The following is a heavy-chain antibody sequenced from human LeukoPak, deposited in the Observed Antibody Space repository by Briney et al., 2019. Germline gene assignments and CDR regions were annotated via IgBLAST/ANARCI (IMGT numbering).Heavy chain of an antibody. J-gene: IGHJ6*02. CDR1: GFTFSSYG. CDR3: ARSDQYYYYYYGMDV. Sequence: GGSLRLSCAASGFTFSSYGMPWVRQAPGKGLEWVADIWYDGSNKYYADSVKGRFTISRDNSKNTLYLQMNSLRAEDTAVYYCARSDQYYYYYYGMDVWGQGTTVTVSS. CDR2: IWYDGSNK. V-gene: IGHV3-33*01. D-gene: IGHD2-21*02.